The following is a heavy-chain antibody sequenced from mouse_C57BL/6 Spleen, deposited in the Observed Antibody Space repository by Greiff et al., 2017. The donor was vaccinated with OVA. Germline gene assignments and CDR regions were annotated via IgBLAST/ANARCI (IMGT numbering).Heavy chain of an antibody. V-gene: IGHV5-17*01. CDR1: GFTFSDYG. J-gene: IGHJ2*01. D-gene: IGHD2-2*01. CDR2: ISSGSSTI. Sequence: EVKLVESGGGLVKPGGSLKLSCAASGFTFSDYGMHWVRQAPEKGLEWVAYISSGSSTIYYADTVKGRFTISRDNAKNTLFLQMTSLRSEDTAMYYCARRYGYDGYYFDYWGQGTTLTVSS. CDR3: ARRYGYDGYYFDY.